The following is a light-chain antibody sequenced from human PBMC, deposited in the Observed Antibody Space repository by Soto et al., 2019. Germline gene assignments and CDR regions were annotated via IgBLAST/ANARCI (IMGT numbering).Light chain of an antibody. J-gene: IGKJ4*01. CDR1: QSVGYH. Sequence: EIVMTQSPATLSVSPGERATLSCRASQSVGYHLAWYQQKVSQAPRLLIYGESTRATAIPARFSGSGSATEFILTISSLQSEDSAVYYCQQYDQWPLTFGGGTKVEI. CDR2: GES. V-gene: IGKV3D-15*01. CDR3: QQYDQWPLT.